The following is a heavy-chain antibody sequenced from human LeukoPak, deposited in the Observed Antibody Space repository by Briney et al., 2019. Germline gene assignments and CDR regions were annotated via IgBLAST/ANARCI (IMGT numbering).Heavy chain of an antibody. CDR1: GFTFSSYG. CDR3: AKGRRDGYNYDLIDY. Sequence: AGGSLRLSCAASGFTFSSYGMHWVRQAPGKGLEWVAFIRYDGSNKYYADSVKGRFTISRDNSKNTLYLQMNSLRAEDTAVYYCAKGRRDGYNYDLIDYWGQGTLVTVSS. J-gene: IGHJ4*02. V-gene: IGHV3-30*02. D-gene: IGHD5-24*01. CDR2: IRYDGSNK.